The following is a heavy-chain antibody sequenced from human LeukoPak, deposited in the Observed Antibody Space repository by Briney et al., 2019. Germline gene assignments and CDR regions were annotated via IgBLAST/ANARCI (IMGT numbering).Heavy chain of an antibody. CDR1: GFTFDDYG. Sequence: PGGSLRLSCAASGFTFDDYGMSWVRQALGKGLEWVSGINWNGGSTGYADSVKGRFTISRGNAKNSLYLQMNSLRAEDTALYYCARDRRWELLAFDYWGQGTLVTVSS. CDR2: INWNGGST. D-gene: IGHD1-26*01. CDR3: ARDRRWELLAFDY. V-gene: IGHV3-20*04. J-gene: IGHJ4*02.